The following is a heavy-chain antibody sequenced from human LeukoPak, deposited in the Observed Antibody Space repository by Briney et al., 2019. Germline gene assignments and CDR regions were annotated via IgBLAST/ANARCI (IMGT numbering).Heavy chain of an antibody. V-gene: IGHV3-30*03. Sequence: GGSLRLSCAASGLTFSSYGMHWVRPAPGKGLEWVAVISDDGKNKYYPDSVKGRFTISRDNSKNMLYLQMNSLRAEDTAVYYCATEKKDTAMIFIDSWGQGTLVTVSS. J-gene: IGHJ4*02. CDR2: ISDDGKNK. CDR3: ATEKKDTAMIFIDS. D-gene: IGHD5-18*01. CDR1: GLTFSSYG.